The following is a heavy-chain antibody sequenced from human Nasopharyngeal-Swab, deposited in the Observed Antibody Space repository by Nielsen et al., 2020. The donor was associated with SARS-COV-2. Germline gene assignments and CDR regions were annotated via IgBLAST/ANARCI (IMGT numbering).Heavy chain of an antibody. V-gene: IGHV3-7*01. CDR3: ARDTDDYYDSSGGLLHY. CDR2: IKQDGSEK. D-gene: IGHD3-22*01. Sequence: GGSLRLSCAASGFTFSSYWMSWVRQAPGKGLEWVANIKQDGSEKYYVDSVKGRFTISRDNTKNSLYLQMNSLRAEDTSVYYCARDTDDYYDSSGGLLHYWGQGTLVTVSS. J-gene: IGHJ4*02. CDR1: GFTFSSYW.